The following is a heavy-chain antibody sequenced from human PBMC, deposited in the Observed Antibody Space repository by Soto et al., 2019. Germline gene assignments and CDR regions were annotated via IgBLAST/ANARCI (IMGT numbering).Heavy chain of an antibody. CDR2: IYYSGST. CDR1: GGSISSGDYY. D-gene: IGHD3-10*01. CDR3: AREQGGITMVRGVNERDVWMDV. V-gene: IGHV4-30-4*01. J-gene: IGHJ6*02. Sequence: SETLSLTSTVSGGSISSGDYYWSWIRQPPGKGLEWIGYIYYSGSTYYNPSLKSRVTISVDTSKNQFSLKLSSVTAADTAVYYCAREQGGITMVRGVNERDVWMDVWGQGTTVTVS.